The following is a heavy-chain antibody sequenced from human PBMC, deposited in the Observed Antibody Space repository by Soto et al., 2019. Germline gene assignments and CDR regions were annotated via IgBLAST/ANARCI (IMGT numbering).Heavy chain of an antibody. J-gene: IGHJ4*02. CDR1: GFTFSSYS. D-gene: IGHD2-2*01. CDR3: ASWEPAAKASDSFDY. CDR2: ISSSSSYI. V-gene: IGHV3-21*01. Sequence: GESLKISCAASGFTFSSYSMNWVRQAPGKGLEWVSSISSSSSYIYYADSVKGRFTISRDNAKNSLYLQMNSLRAEDTAVYYCASWEPAAKASDSFDYWGQGTLVTVSS.